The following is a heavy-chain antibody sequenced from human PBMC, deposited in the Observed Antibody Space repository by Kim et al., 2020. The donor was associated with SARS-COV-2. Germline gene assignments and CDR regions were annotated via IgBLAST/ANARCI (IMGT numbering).Heavy chain of an antibody. D-gene: IGHD3-16*02. CDR2: IYYSGST. V-gene: IGHV4-59*01. CDR3: ARETDYDYVWGSYRPPHNAFDI. J-gene: IGHJ3*02. Sequence: SETLSLTCTVSGGSISSYYWSWIRQPPGKGLEWIGYIYYSGSTNYNPSLKSRVTISVDTSKNQFSLKLSSVTAADTAVYYCARETDYDYVWGSYRPPHNAFDIWGQGTMVTVSS. CDR1: GGSISSYY.